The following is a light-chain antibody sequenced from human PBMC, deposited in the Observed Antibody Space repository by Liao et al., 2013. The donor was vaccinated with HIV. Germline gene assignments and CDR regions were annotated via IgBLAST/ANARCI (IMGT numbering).Light chain of an antibody. CDR3: QVWDSTSDHYV. Sequence: SYELTQPPSVSVAPGQTATITCGGNNIGTKSVHWYQQKAGQAPVLVIYYDSDRPSGIPERFSGSKSGKTATLTLSRVEAGDEADYYCQVWDSTSDHYVFGTGTKVTVL. CDR2: YDS. J-gene: IGLJ1*01. CDR1: NIGTKS. V-gene: IGLV3-21*04.